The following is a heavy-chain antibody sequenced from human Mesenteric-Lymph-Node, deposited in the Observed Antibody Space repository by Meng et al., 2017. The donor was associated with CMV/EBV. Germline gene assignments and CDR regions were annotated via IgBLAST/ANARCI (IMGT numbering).Heavy chain of an antibody. CDR3: ARISAYWYFDL. CDR2: ISVNNGNT. CDR1: GYTFTIYG. V-gene: IGHV1-18*01. Sequence: SCKASGYTFTIYGISWVRQAPGQGLEWMGWISVNNGNTNYAQKLQGRVTMTTDTSTSTAYMELRSLRSDDTAVYYCARISAYWYFDLWGRGTLVTVSS. J-gene: IGHJ2*01.